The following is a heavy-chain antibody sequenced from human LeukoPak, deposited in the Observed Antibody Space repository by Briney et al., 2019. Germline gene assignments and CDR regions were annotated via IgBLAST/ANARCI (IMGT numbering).Heavy chain of an antibody. CDR3: ARDAYPYSSSCHMDV. V-gene: IGHV1-18*04. J-gene: IGHJ6*04. Sequence: ASVKVSCKASGYTFTSYGISWVRQAPGQGLEWMGWISAYNGNTNYAQKLQGRVTMTTDTSTSTAYMELRSLRSDDTAVYYCARDAYPYSSSCHMDVWGKGTTVTASS. CDR1: GYTFTSYG. CDR2: ISAYNGNT. D-gene: IGHD6-13*01.